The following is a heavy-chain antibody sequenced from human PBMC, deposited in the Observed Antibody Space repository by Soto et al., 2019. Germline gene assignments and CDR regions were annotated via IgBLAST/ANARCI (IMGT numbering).Heavy chain of an antibody. CDR3: AKDLRNWNYFRGDAFDI. J-gene: IGHJ3*02. CDR1: GFTFSSYA. CDR2: ISGSGGST. D-gene: IGHD1-7*01. V-gene: IGHV3-23*01. Sequence: EVQLLESGGGLVQPGGSLRLSCAASGFTFSSYAMSWVHQAPGKGLEWVSAISGSGGSTYYADSVKGRFTISRDNSKNTLYLQMNSLRAEDTAVYYCAKDLRNWNYFRGDAFDIWGQGTMVTVSS.